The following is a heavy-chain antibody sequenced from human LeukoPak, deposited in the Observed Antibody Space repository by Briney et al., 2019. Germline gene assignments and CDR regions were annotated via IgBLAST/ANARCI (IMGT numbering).Heavy chain of an antibody. J-gene: IGHJ4*02. V-gene: IGHV4-34*01. D-gene: IGHD2-21*02. CDR2: INHSGST. CDR1: GGSFSPYY. Sequence: TSETLSLTCAVYGGSFSPYYWSWIRQPPGKGPEWIGEINHSGSTNYNPSLKSRVTISVDTSKNQFSLRLSSVTAADTAVYYCARGGFYCGGDCYVDYWGQGTLVTVSS. CDR3: ARGGFYCGGDCYVDY.